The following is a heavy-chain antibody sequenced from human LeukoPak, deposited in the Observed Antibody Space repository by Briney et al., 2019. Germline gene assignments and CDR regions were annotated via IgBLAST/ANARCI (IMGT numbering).Heavy chain of an antibody. CDR1: GGSISSGGYY. V-gene: IGHV4-31*03. D-gene: IGHD6-6*01. CDR3: ARMYSSSSAYFDY. Sequence: SETLSLTCTVSGGSISSGGYYWSWIRQHPGKGLEWIGYIYYSGSTYYNPSLKSRVTISVDTSKNQFSLKLSSVTAADTAVYYCARMYSSSSAYFDYWGQGTLVTVSS. CDR2: IYYSGST. J-gene: IGHJ4*02.